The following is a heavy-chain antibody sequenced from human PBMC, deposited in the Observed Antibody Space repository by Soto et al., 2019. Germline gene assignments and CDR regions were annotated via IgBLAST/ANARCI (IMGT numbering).Heavy chain of an antibody. D-gene: IGHD2-15*01. V-gene: IGHV1-69*12. CDR3: ARDQDAGYGMDV. CDR2: IIPIFGTA. CDR1: GGTFSSYA. Sequence: QVQLVQSGAEVKKPGSSVKVSCKASGGTFSSYAISWVRQAPGQGLEWMGGIIPIFGTANYAQKFQGRVTMXAXXATSTAYMERSSLRSEDTAVYYCARDQDAGYGMDVWGQGTTVTVSS. J-gene: IGHJ6*02.